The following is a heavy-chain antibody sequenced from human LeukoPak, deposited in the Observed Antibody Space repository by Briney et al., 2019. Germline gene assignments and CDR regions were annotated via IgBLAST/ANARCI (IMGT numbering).Heavy chain of an antibody. CDR1: GGSITSGGYY. D-gene: IGHD6-25*01. CDR2: IYYSGGT. CDR3: ARVGGIAAAYWYFDL. V-gene: IGHV4-31*03. J-gene: IGHJ2*01. Sequence: SQTLSLTCTVSGGSITSGGYYWSWIRQHPGKGLEWIGYIYYSGGTYYNPSLQSRITISVDTSENQFSLKLSSVTAADTAVYYCARVGGIAAAYWYFDLWGRGTLVTVSS.